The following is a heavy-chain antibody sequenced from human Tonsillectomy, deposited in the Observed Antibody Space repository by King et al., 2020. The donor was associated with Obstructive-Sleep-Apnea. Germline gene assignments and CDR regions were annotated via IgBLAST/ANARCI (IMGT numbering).Heavy chain of an antibody. D-gene: IGHD3-10*01. V-gene: IGHV4-30-4*01. CDR1: GGSINSGGYY. Sequence: QLQESGPGLVKPSQTLSLTCTVSGGSINSGGYYWTWIRQPPGKGLEWIGFIYHSGRTYFNPSLRRRVTVSIDTSRNPFSLNLNSVTAADTAVYFCARLRGGSGNIDYWGQGIPVTASP. CDR2: IYHSGRT. J-gene: IGHJ4*02. CDR3: ARLRGGSGNIDY.